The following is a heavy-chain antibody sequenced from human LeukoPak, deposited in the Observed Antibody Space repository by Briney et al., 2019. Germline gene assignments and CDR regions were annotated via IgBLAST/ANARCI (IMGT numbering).Heavy chain of an antibody. Sequence: GGSLRLSCAASGFTFSSYAMHWVRQAPGKGLEWVAVISYDGSNKYYADSVKGRFPISRDNSKNTLYLQMNSLSAEDTAVYYCARERTGHDAFDIWGQGTMVTVSS. CDR2: ISYDGSNK. J-gene: IGHJ3*02. D-gene: IGHD1-1*01. CDR3: ARERTGHDAFDI. CDR1: GFTFSSYA. V-gene: IGHV3-30-3*01.